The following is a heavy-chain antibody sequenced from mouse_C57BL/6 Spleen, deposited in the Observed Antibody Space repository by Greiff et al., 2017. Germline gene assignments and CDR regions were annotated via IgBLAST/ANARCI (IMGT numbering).Heavy chain of an antibody. CDR2: IYPGDGDT. V-gene: IGHV1-82*01. J-gene: IGHJ2*01. CDR1: GYAFSSSW. CDR3: ARRGDPYYFDY. Sequence: QVQLKESGPELVKPGASVKISCKASGYAFSSSWMNWVKQRPGKGLEWIGRIYPGDGDTNYNGKFKGKATLTAYKYARTAYMKLSSLTSEYSAVYFCARRGDPYYFDYWGQGTTLTVSS. D-gene: IGHD3-3*01.